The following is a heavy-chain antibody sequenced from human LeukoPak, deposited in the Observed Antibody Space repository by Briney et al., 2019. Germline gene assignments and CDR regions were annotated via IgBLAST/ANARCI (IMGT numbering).Heavy chain of an antibody. V-gene: IGHV3-73*01. CDR2: IRSKANSYAT. CDR1: GFTFSGSA. J-gene: IGHJ4*02. Sequence: PGGSLRLSCAASGFTFSGSAMHWVRQASGKGLEWVGRIRSKANSYATAYAASVKGRFTTSRDDSKNTAYLQMNSLKTEDTAVYYCTRHTAAAGTDYWGQGTLVTVSS. D-gene: IGHD6-13*01. CDR3: TRHTAAAGTDY.